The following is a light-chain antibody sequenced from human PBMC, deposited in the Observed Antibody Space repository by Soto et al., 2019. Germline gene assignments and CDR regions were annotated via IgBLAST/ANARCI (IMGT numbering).Light chain of an antibody. CDR3: QQYNSYRT. Sequence: DIQMTQSPSTLSASVGDRVTITCRARQTISIWLAWYQQKPGKAPKLLIYDASILESGVPSRFSGSGSGTEFTLTISSLQPDDFATYDCQQYNSYRTFGQGTKVEIK. CDR1: QTISIW. V-gene: IGKV1-5*01. CDR2: DAS. J-gene: IGKJ1*01.